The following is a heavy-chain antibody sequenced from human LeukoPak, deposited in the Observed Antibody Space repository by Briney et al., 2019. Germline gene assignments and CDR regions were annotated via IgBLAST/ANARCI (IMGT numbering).Heavy chain of an antibody. CDR1: GGSISSYY. J-gene: IGHJ6*03. Sequence: PSETLSLTCTVSGGSISSYYWSWIRQPPGKGLEWIGYIYYSGSTNYNPSLKSRVTISVDTSKNQFSLKLSSVTAADTAVYYCARVLSSSSYYYMGVWGKGTTVTVSS. V-gene: IGHV4-59*01. CDR3: ARVLSSSSYYYMGV. D-gene: IGHD6-6*01. CDR2: IYYSGST.